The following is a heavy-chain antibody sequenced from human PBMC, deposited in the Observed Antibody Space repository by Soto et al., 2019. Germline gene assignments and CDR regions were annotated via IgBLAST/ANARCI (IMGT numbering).Heavy chain of an antibody. J-gene: IGHJ4*02. CDR2: IVNHGGTK. V-gene: IGHV3-33*01. CDR3: TRADEYNDNGRYS. CDR1: GFLFSRFG. Sequence: QVQLVESGGGVVQPGTSLRLSCAASGFLFSRFGMHWVRQAPGKGLEWVAVIVNHGGTKDYADSVRGRFTISRDNSRNTVFQEMSILRVEEKARAYSTRADEYNDNGRYSWGEGTLVTVSS. D-gene: IGHD1-1*01.